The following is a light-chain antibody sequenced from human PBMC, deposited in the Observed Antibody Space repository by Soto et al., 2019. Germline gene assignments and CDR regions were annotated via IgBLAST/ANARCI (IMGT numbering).Light chain of an antibody. CDR2: KDS. CDR1: VVEKKY. J-gene: IGLJ2*01. V-gene: IGLV3-27*01. Sequence: SYELTQPSSVSVSPGQTARITCSGDVVEKKYGRWFQQKPGKAPVLVIYKDSERPSGIPGRFSGSSSGTTVTLTISGSQVEEESDYYCYSAADNDRVFGVGTNLTVL. CDR3: YSAADNDRV.